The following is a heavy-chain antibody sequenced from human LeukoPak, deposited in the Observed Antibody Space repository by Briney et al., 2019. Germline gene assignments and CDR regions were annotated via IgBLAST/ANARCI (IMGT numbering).Heavy chain of an antibody. CDR2: IYPGDSDT. J-gene: IGHJ6*02. CDR3: ARLGYCSSRSCYYGMDV. Sequence: GGSLQISFQGSGYRFTTYWIGWGRPMPGKGLEWKGIIYPGDSDTRYSPSFQGQVAISADKSISTAYLQWSSLKASDTAMYYCARLGYCSSRSCYYGMDVWGQGTTVTVSS. CDR1: GYRFTTYW. V-gene: IGHV5-51*01. D-gene: IGHD2-2*01.